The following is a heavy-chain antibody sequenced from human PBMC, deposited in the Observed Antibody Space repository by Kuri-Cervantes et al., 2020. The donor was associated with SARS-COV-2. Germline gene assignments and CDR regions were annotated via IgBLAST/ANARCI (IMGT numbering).Heavy chain of an antibody. D-gene: IGHD3-10*01. CDR3: ARAPTDKKEGSYYYDMDV. Sequence: SVKVSCKASGGTFSSYAISWVRQAPGQGLEWMGGIIPIFGTANYAQKFQGRVTITADKSTSTAYMELSSLRAEDTAVYYCARAPTDKKEGSYYYDMDVWGQGTTVTVSS. CDR1: GGTFSSYA. V-gene: IGHV1-69*06. J-gene: IGHJ6*02. CDR2: IIPIFGTA.